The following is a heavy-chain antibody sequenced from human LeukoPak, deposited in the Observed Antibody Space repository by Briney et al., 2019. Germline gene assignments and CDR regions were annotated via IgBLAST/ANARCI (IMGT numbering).Heavy chain of an antibody. CDR2: MNPNSVNT. CDR1: GYTFTSYD. CDR3: ARVSGWELLRYFDL. J-gene: IGHJ2*01. V-gene: IGHV1-8*03. D-gene: IGHD1-26*01. Sequence: ASVTVSCKASGYTFTSYDINWVRQAPGQGLEWMGWMNPNSVNTGYAQKFQGRVTITRNTSISTAYMELSSLRSEDTAVYYCARVSGWELLRYFDLWGRGTLVTVSS.